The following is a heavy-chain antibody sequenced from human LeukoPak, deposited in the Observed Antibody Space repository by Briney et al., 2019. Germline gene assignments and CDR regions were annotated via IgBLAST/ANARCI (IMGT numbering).Heavy chain of an antibody. Sequence: GGSLRLSCAASGFSFSDYHMNWIRQALGKGLEWISYMSPGGGKTYFADSVKRRFTPCRDHAKHSLDLQMSSLTAEDTAVYYCSSGRDIAVAGPGGYFDYWGQGTLVTVSS. CDR2: MSPGGGKT. D-gene: IGHD6-19*01. CDR1: GFSFSDYH. CDR3: SSGRDIAVAGPGGYFDY. J-gene: IGHJ4*02. V-gene: IGHV3-11*01.